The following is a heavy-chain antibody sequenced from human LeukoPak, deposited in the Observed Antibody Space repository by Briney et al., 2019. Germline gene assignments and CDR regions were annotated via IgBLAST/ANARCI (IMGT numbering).Heavy chain of an antibody. J-gene: IGHJ6*03. CDR2: ISYDGNDK. D-gene: IGHD2-15*01. V-gene: IGHV3-30*03. CDR1: GFTFNSYG. CDR3: ARGLSGPYYYYYMDV. Sequence: QAGGSLRLSCAASGFTFNSYGMHWVRQAPGKGLEWVAVISYDGNDKFYRDSVKGRFTISRDNSKNTLYLQMNSLRAEDTAVYYCARGLSGPYYYYYMDVWGKGTSVIVSS.